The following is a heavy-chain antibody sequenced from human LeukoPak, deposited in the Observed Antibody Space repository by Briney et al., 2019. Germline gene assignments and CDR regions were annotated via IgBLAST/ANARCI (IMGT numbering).Heavy chain of an antibody. V-gene: IGHV3-21*01. CDR3: VKDAGTA. CDR1: GFTFSSYS. J-gene: IGHJ5*02. CDR2: ISSSSSYI. Sequence: GGSLRLSCAASGFTFSSYSMNWVRQAPGKGLEWVSSISSSSSYISYADSVKGRFTISRDNAKNSLYLQMNSLRAEDTALYYCVKDAGTAWGQGTLVTVSS. D-gene: IGHD2-8*02.